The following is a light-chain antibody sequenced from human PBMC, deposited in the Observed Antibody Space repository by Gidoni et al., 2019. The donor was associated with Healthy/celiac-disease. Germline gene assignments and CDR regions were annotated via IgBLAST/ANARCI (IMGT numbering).Light chain of an antibody. J-gene: IGKJ4*01. Sequence: EIVMTQSPATLSVSPGERATLYCRASQSVSSNLACYQQKPGQAPRLLIYGASSGSGTECTLTISCLQSEDFAVYYCQQYNNWVRSTFGGGTQVEIK. CDR3: QQYNNWVRST. V-gene: IGKV3-15*01. CDR2: GAS. CDR1: QSVSSN.